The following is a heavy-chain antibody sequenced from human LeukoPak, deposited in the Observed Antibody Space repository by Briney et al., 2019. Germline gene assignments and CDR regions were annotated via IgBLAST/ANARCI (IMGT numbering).Heavy chain of an antibody. CDR3: ARDREYYYGSGRKCVDY. V-gene: IGHV1-18*01. Sequence: ASVKVSCKASGYTFTSYGISWVRQAPGQGLEWMGWISAYNGNTNYAQKLQGRVTMTTDTPTSTAYMELGSLRSDDTAVYYCARDREYYYGSGRKCVDYWGQGTLVTVSS. J-gene: IGHJ4*02. CDR2: ISAYNGNT. D-gene: IGHD3-10*01. CDR1: GYTFTSYG.